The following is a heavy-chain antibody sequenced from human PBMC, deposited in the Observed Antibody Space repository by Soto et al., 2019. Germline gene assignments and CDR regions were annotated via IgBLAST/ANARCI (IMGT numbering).Heavy chain of an antibody. J-gene: IGHJ4*02. Sequence: QVQLVQSGAEVKKPGASVKVSCKASGYTCTIYGISWVRQAPGQGLEWMGWISAYNVNTNSAQKLQGRVTMTTDTSTSKDYMELRRLKCGDTAVYYCARDQPQYYYDSSGYFDYRGQGTLVTLSS. CDR3: ARDQPQYYYDSSGYFDY. D-gene: IGHD3-22*01. V-gene: IGHV1-18*01. CDR1: GYTCTIYG. CDR2: ISAYNVNT.